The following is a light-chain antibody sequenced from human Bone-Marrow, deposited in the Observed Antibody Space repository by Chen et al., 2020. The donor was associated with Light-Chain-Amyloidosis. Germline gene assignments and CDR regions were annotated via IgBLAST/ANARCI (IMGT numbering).Light chain of an antibody. CDR3: ATWDSSLTVWM. CDR2: ENN. J-gene: IGLJ3*02. Sequence: QSVLTQPPSVSAAPGQKATISFPGSNSNIGINYVSWYQQLPGTSPKLLIYENNQRPSEIPDRYSGSKSGTSATLGVTGLQTGDEADYYCATWDSSLTVWMFGGGTKLTVL. CDR1: NSNIGINY. V-gene: IGLV1-51*02.